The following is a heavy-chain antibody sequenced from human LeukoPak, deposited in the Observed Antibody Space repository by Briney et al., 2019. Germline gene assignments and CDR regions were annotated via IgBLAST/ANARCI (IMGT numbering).Heavy chain of an antibody. CDR2: INHSGST. CDR3: ASKDYYDSSGYLVSWFDP. V-gene: IGHV4-34*01. Sequence: SETLSLTCAVYGGSFSGYYWSWIRQPPGKGLEWIGEINHSGSTNYNPSLKSRVTISVDTSKNQFSLKLSSVTAADTAVYYCASKDYYDSSGYLVSWFDPWGQGTLVTVSS. D-gene: IGHD3-22*01. CDR1: GGSFSGYY. J-gene: IGHJ5*02.